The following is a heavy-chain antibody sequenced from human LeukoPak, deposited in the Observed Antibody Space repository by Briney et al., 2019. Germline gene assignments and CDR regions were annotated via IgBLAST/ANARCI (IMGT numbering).Heavy chain of an antibody. V-gene: IGHV4-59*01. D-gene: IGHD6-19*01. CDR1: GGSISSYY. CDR3: AGLIAEAGTGFDY. J-gene: IGHJ4*02. Sequence: SETLSLTCTVSGGSISSYYWSWIRQPPGKGLEWIGYIYYSGSTNYNPSLKSRVTISVDTSKNQFSLKLSSVTAADTAVYYCAGLIAEAGTGFDYWGQGTLVTVSS. CDR2: IYYSGST.